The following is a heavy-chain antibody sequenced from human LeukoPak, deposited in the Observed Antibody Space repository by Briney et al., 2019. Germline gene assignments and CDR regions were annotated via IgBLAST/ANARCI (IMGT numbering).Heavy chain of an antibody. Sequence: PVGSLRLSCSASGFTFSSNAMYWVRQAPGKGLEYVSVISHDGVDTYYADSVKGRFTISRDNSKNTLYLQMSSLRAEDMAVYYCVKSDYWGQGTLVTVSS. CDR1: GFTFSSNA. J-gene: IGHJ4*02. V-gene: IGHV3-64D*06. CDR3: VKSDY. CDR2: ISHDGVDT.